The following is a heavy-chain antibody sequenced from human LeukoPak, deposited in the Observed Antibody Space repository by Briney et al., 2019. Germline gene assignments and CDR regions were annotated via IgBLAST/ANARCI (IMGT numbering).Heavy chain of an antibody. D-gene: IGHD6-19*01. CDR1: GGTFSSYA. CDR3: ALLAAQGGPQSFDAFDI. V-gene: IGHV1-69*05. J-gene: IGHJ3*02. Sequence: GASVKVSCKASGGTFSSYAISWVRQAPGQGLEWMGGIIPIFGTANYAQKFQGRVTMTRDTSTSTVYMELSSLRSEDTAVYYCALLAAQGGPQSFDAFDIWGQGTMVTVSS. CDR2: IIPIFGTA.